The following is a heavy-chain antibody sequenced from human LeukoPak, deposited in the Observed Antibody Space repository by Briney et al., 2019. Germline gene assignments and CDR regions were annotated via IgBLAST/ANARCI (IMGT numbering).Heavy chain of an antibody. J-gene: IGHJ5*02. CDR1: GFTFSSYW. CDR3: ARDSHYNWFDP. CDR2: IKQDGSEK. V-gene: IGHV3-7*01. Sequence: PGGSLRLSCAASGFTFSSYWMSWVRQAPGKGLEWVANIKQDGSEKYYVDSVKGRFAISRDNAKNSLYLQMNSLRAEDTAVYYCARDSHYNWFDPCGQGTLVTVSS.